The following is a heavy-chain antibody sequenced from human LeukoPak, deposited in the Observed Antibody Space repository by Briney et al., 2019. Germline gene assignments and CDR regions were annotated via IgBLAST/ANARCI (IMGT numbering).Heavy chain of an antibody. J-gene: IGHJ3*01. D-gene: IGHD3-16*01. CDR1: GGTFINYA. CDR3: VRGRVMRGTYYVAGQDALDV. V-gene: IGHV1-69*13. Sequence: ASVNVSCKASGGTFINYAINWVRQPPGQGLEWMGEIIPMFGVPNYAQKFQGRVTLTADESTSTAYMELSSLRSEETAVYYCVRGRVMRGTYYVAGQDALDVWGQGTMVTVSS. CDR2: IIPMFGVP.